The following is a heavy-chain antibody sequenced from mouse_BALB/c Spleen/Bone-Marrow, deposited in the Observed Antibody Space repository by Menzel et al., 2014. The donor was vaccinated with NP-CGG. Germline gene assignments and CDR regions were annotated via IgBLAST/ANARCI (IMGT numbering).Heavy chain of an antibody. CDR2: INPSNGGT. D-gene: IGHD2-1*01. CDR1: GYTFTSYY. CDR3: TRSNGNWFAY. V-gene: IGHV1S81*02. Sequence: QLQQSGVELEKPVASVKLCCKASGYTFTSYYMYWVKQRPGQGLEWIGEINPSNGGTNFNEKFKSKATLTVDKSSSTAYMQLSSLTSEDSAVYYCTRSNGNWFAYWGQGTLITVSA. J-gene: IGHJ3*01.